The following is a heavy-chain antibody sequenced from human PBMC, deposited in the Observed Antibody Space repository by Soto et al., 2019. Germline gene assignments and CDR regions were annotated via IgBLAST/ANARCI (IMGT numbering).Heavy chain of an antibody. J-gene: IGHJ6*02. V-gene: IGHV3-23*01. D-gene: IGHD1-26*01. Sequence: GGSLRLSCAASGFTFSSYAMSWVRQAPGKGLEWVSAISGSGGSTYYADSVKGRFIISRDNSKNTLYLQMNSLRAEDTAVYYCAKHSIRRRSDRAVGAPPFYGMDVWGQGTTVTVSS. CDR2: ISGSGGST. CDR1: GFTFSSYA. CDR3: AKHSIRRRSDRAVGAPPFYGMDV.